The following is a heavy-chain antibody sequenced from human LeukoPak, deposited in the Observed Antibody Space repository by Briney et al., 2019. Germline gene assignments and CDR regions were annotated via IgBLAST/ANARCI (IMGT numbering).Heavy chain of an antibody. V-gene: IGHV3-7*01. CDR2: IDRDGSVK. D-gene: IGHD6-13*01. Sequence: GGSLRLSCAASGFTFSNYWMTWVRQTPGKGLEFVANIDRDGSVKNYVGSVKGRFTISRDNAKNSLYLQMNSLRADDTAVYYCARDPGSSSFDYWGQGSLVTVSS. CDR1: GFTFSNYW. CDR3: ARDPGSSSFDY. J-gene: IGHJ4*02.